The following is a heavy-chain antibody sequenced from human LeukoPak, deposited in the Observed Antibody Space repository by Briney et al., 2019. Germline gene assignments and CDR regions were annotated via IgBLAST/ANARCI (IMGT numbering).Heavy chain of an antibody. CDR3: ASTGAPSHGWFDP. CDR1: GHTFTGYY. J-gene: IGHJ5*02. Sequence: GASVKVSCKASGHTFTGYYMHWVRQAPGQGLEWMGWINPNSGGTNYAQKFQGRVTMTRDTSISTAYMELSRLRSDDTAVYYCASTGAPSHGWFDPWGQGTLVTVSS. CDR2: INPNSGGT. D-gene: IGHD4/OR15-4a*01. V-gene: IGHV1-2*02.